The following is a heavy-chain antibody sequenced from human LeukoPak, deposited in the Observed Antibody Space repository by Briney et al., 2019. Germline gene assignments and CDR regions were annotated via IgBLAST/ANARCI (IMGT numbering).Heavy chain of an antibody. Sequence: SETLSLTCTVSGGSITSHYWSWIRQPPGKGLEWIGYLYYSGSTNYNPSLKSRVTISVDTSKNQFSLKLSSVTAADTAVYYCARANDYGDYAEVWGQGTLVTVSS. CDR2: LYYSGST. J-gene: IGHJ4*02. CDR1: GGSITSHY. V-gene: IGHV4-59*11. D-gene: IGHD4-17*01. CDR3: ARANDYGDYAEV.